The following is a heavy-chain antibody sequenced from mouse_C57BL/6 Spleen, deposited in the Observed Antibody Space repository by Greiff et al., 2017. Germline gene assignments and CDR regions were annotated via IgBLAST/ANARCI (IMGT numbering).Heavy chain of an antibody. J-gene: IGHJ4*01. CDR2: IDPETGGT. D-gene: IGHD1-1*01. Sequence: VQLQQSGAELVRPGASVTLSCKASGYTFPDYEMHWVKQTPVHGLEWIGAIDPETGGTAYNQKFKGKAILTADKSSSTAYMELRSLTSEDSAVYYCTKGLRLPMDYWGQGTSVTVSS. CDR3: TKGLRLPMDY. V-gene: IGHV1-15*01. CDR1: GYTFPDYE.